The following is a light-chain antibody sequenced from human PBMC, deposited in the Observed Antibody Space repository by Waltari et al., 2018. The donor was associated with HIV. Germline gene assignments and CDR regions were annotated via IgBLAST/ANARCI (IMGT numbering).Light chain of an antibody. CDR2: GNT. CDR1: SAHLGAASE. CDR3: QSYDRGLSNWV. V-gene: IGLV1-40*01. Sequence: QSSLTQPPSASGAPGQRLTFYCSGSSAHLGAASEVHWYQQLPGAPPQLLTYGNTNHPPGVPDRFSVSKSDTPASLAISGLQAEDEADYYCQSYDRGLSNWVFGGGTKLTVL. J-gene: IGLJ3*02.